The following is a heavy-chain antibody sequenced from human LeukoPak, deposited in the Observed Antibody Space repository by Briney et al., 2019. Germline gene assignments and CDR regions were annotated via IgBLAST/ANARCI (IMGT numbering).Heavy chain of an antibody. CDR1: GFTFSDYY. Sequence: GGSLRLSCAASGFTFSDYYMSWIRQAPGKGLEWVSYISSSGSTIYYADSVKGRFTISRDNAKNSLYLQMNSLRAEDTAVYYCARGLVATIAGKYYFDYGGQGTLVTVSS. CDR2: ISSSGSTI. D-gene: IGHD5-12*01. J-gene: IGHJ4*02. V-gene: IGHV3-11*01. CDR3: ARGLVATIAGKYYFDY.